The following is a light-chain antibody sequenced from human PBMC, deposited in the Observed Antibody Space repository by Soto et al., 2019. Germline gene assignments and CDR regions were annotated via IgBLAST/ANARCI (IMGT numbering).Light chain of an antibody. CDR2: GTS. Sequence: EIVLTQSPGTLSLSPGERATVSCRASQSASSSYFAWYQKKSGQAPRLLISGTSNRATGIPDRFSGSGSGTDFTLTINRLEREDFAVYFCQHYARSVGAFGQGTRVEIK. J-gene: IGKJ1*01. V-gene: IGKV3-20*01. CDR1: QSASSSY. CDR3: QHYARSVGA.